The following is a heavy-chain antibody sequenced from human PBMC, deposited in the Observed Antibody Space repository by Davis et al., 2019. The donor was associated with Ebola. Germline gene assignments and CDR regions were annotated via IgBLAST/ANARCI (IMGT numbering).Heavy chain of an antibody. D-gene: IGHD1-26*01. V-gene: IGHV1-18*04. Sequence: AASVKVSCKASGYTFTSYGISWVRQAPGQGLEWMGWISAYNGNTNYAQKLQGRVTMTTDTSTSTAYMELRSLRSDDTAVYYCARDGLVGATTLWYYYGMDVWGQGTTVTVSS. CDR2: ISAYNGNT. J-gene: IGHJ6*02. CDR3: ARDGLVGATTLWYYYGMDV. CDR1: GYTFTSYG.